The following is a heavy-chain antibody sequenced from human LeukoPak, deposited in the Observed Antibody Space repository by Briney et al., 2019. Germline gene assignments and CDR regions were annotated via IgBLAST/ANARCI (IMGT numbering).Heavy chain of an antibody. CDR1: GGSFSGYY. CDR2: INHSGST. J-gene: IGHJ2*01. CDR3: ARGGYFDL. Sequence: SETLSLTCAVYGGSFSGYYWSWIRQPPGKGLEWIGEINHSGSTNYNPSLNRRVTVSVDTSKNQFSLKLRSLTAADTAVYYCARGGYFDLWGRGTLVTVSS. V-gene: IGHV4-34*01.